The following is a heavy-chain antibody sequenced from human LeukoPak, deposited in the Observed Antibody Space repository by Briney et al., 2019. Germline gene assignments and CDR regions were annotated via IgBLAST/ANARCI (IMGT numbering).Heavy chain of an antibody. CDR2: INHSGST. J-gene: IGHJ1*01. D-gene: IGHD4-17*01. CDR1: GGSFSGYY. Sequence: SETLSLTCAVYGGSFSGYYWSWIRQPPGKGLEWIGEINHSGSTNYNPSLKSRVTISVDTSKNQFSLKLSSVTAADTAVYYCASLDYGDYTKNFQHWGQGTLVTVSS. V-gene: IGHV4-34*01. CDR3: ASLDYGDYTKNFQH.